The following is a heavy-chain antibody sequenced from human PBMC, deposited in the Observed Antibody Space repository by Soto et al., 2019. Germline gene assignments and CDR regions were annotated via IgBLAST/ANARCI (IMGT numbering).Heavy chain of an antibody. V-gene: IGHV1-2*04. CDR2: INPNNGGT. Sequence: QVHLVQSGAEVKKPGASVRVSCKASGYSFTGNSMHWVRQAPGQGLEWLGWINPNNGGTNYAQKFQGWVTMTRDTSVSTAYMDLNRLKSDDTAVYYCVIHRGGVVYWGQGTLVTVSS. CDR3: VIHRGGVVY. D-gene: IGHD3-10*01. CDR1: GYSFTGNS. J-gene: IGHJ4*02.